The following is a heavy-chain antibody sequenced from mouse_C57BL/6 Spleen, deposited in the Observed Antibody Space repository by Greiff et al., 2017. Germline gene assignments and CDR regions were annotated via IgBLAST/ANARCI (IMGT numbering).Heavy chain of an antibody. V-gene: IGHV5-17*01. CDR3: ANLLSDV. J-gene: IGHJ1*03. CDR1: GFTFSDYG. D-gene: IGHD2-1*01. Sequence: EVKLMESGGGLVKPGGSLKLSCAASGFTFSDYGMHWVRQAPEKGLEWVAYIGSGSSTIYYADTVKGRFTISRDNAKNTLFLQMTSLRSEDTAMYYCANLLSDVWGTGTTVTVSS. CDR2: IGSGSSTI.